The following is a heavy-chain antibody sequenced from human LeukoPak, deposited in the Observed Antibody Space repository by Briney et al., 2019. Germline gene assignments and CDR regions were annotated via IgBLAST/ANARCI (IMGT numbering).Heavy chain of an antibody. CDR1: GFTFSTYG. CDR3: VRDNYGSGRYRRLFDF. CDR2: LLYDGNNE. D-gene: IGHD3-10*01. Sequence: GGSLTLSCAASGFTFSTYGMHWVRQAPGKGLEWVAVLLYDGNNEYYADSVKGRFTISRDNSKNTLYLQINSLRAEDTAVYFCVRDNYGSGRYRRLFDFWGQGTLVTVSS. J-gene: IGHJ4*02. V-gene: IGHV3-33*01.